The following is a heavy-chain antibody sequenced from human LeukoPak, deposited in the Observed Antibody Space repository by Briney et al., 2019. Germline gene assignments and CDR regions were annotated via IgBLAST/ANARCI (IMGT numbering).Heavy chain of an antibody. CDR2: IYQSGIT. CDR1: GDSISCGNY. Sequence: PSGTLSLTCGVSGDSISCGNYWNWVRQFPGKGLEWIGDIYQSGITNYNPSLKSRVTMSLDKSKNELSLSLHSVTAADTAVYFCARDPRPRGGWFYFDYWGQGILVTVSS. D-gene: IGHD6-19*01. V-gene: IGHV4-4*02. CDR3: ARDPRPRGGWFYFDY. J-gene: IGHJ4*02.